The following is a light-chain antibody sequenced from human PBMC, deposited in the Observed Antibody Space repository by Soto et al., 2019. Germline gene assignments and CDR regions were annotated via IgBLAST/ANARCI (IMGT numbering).Light chain of an antibody. J-gene: IGLJ3*02. V-gene: IGLV2-11*01. CDR1: SSDVGGYYY. Sequence: QSVLTQPRSVSGSPGQSVTISCSGTSSDVGGYYYVTWYQQHPGEVPKVIIYDVSKRPSGVPDRFSGSKSGNTASLTISGLQVDDEADYYCSSFAGRYVVFGGGTKLTVL. CDR3: SSFAGRYVV. CDR2: DVS.